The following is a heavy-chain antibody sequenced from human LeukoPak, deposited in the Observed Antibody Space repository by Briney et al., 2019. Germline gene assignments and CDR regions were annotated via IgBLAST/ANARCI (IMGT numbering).Heavy chain of an antibody. CDR1: GFTISSYY. Sequence: GGSLRLFCAASGFTISSYYMNWVRQAPGKGLDWVDNIKQDGSEKYYVDSVKGRFTISRDNAKNSLYLQMNSLRAEDTAVYYCARYSSSSKKGFDCWGQGTLVTVSS. CDR3: ARYSSSSKKGFDC. V-gene: IGHV3-7*01. D-gene: IGHD6-13*01. CDR2: IKQDGSEK. J-gene: IGHJ4*02.